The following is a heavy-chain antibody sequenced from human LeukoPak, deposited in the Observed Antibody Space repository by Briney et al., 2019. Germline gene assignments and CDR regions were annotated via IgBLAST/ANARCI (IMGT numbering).Heavy chain of an antibody. Sequence: SETLSLTCTVSGGXFSSYYCSWIRQPAGKGLEWIGRIYTSGSTNYNSSLKSRVTVSVDTSKNQVSLKLSSVTAADTAVYYCATGDGYNPFDYWGQGTLVTVSS. CDR2: IYTSGST. CDR3: ATGDGYNPFDY. V-gene: IGHV4-4*07. CDR1: GGXFSSYY. J-gene: IGHJ4*02. D-gene: IGHD5-24*01.